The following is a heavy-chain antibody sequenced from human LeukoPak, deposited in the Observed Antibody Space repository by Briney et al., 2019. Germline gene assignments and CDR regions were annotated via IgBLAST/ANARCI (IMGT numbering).Heavy chain of an antibody. V-gene: IGHV3-74*01. CDR1: GFTFSSYW. Sequence: PGGSLRLSCAASGFTFSSYWMHWVRQAPGKGLVWVSRINSDGSSTSYADSVKGRFTISRDNAKNTLYLQMNSLRAEDTAVYYCARGGGYGDYVYHFDYWGQGTLVTVSS. CDR2: INSDGSST. J-gene: IGHJ4*02. D-gene: IGHD4-17*01. CDR3: ARGGGYGDYVYHFDY.